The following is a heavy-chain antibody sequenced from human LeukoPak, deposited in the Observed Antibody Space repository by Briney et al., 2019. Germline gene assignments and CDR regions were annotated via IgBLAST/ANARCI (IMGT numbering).Heavy chain of an antibody. D-gene: IGHD3-3*01. V-gene: IGHV4-59*11. CDR2: IYHSGTT. CDR1: GGSISSHY. CDR3: ARAYDDDYYYYMDV. Sequence: SETLSLTCTVSGGSISSHYWSWIRQPPGKGLEWIGQIYHSGTTNYNPSLKSRVTISVDTSKNQFSLRLTSVTAADTAVYYCARAYDDDYYYYMDVWGKGTTVTVSS. J-gene: IGHJ6*03.